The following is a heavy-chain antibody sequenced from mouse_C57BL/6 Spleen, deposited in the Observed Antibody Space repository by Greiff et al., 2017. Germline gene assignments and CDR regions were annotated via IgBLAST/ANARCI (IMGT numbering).Heavy chain of an antibody. CDR2: SSNKANDYTT. CDR3: ARGYSKLAMDY. D-gene: IGHD2-5*01. V-gene: IGHV7-1*01. J-gene: IGHJ4*01. CDR1: GFTFSDFY. Sequence: EVQLVESGGGLVQSGRSLRLSCATSGFTFSDFYMEWVRQAPGKGLEWIAASSNKANDYTTEYSATVKGRFIVSRDTSQSILYLQMNALRAEDTAVYYCARGYSKLAMDYWGQGTSVTVSS.